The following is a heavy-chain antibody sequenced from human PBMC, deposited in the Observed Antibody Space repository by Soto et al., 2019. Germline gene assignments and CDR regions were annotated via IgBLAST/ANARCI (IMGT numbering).Heavy chain of an antibody. Sequence: EVQLLESGGGLVQPGGSLRLACAASGFSFNSYAIVWVRQAPGKGLELVSASSARGGSSYFADSVKGRFTISRDNSKNGLSLEMNNLRAEDPATYFCAKGSIESSASVDHWGQGPLVLVSS. V-gene: IGHV3-23*01. J-gene: IGHJ4*02. CDR2: SSARGGSS. CDR3: AKGSIESSASVDH. D-gene: IGHD1-26*01. CDR1: GFSFNSYA.